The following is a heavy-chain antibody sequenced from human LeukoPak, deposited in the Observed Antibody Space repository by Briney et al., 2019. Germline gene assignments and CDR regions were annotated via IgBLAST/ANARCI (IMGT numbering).Heavy chain of an antibody. D-gene: IGHD2-2*03. CDR3: ARDGYFHYYYGMDV. V-gene: IGHV3-48*01. CDR1: GFTFSSYS. J-gene: IGHJ6*02. Sequence: GGSLRLSCAASGFTFSSYSMNWVRQAPGKGLEWVSYISSSGSTIYYADSVKGRFTISRDNAKNSLYLQMNGLRAEDTAVYYCARDGYFHYYYGMDVWGQGTTVTVSS. CDR2: ISSSGSTI.